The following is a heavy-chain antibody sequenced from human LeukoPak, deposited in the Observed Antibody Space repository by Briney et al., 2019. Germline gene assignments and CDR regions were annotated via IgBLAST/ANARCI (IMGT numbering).Heavy chain of an antibody. J-gene: IGHJ6*02. Sequence: GGSLRLSCAASGFTFSNAWMSWVRQAPGKGLEWVGRIKSKTDGGTTDYTAPVKGRFTISRDDSKNTLYLQMNSLKTEDTAVYYCTTDPQEYQLLFRPGMDVWGQGTTVTVSS. CDR3: TTDPQEYQLLFRPGMDV. CDR2: IKSKTDGGTT. CDR1: GFTFSNAW. D-gene: IGHD2-2*01. V-gene: IGHV3-15*05.